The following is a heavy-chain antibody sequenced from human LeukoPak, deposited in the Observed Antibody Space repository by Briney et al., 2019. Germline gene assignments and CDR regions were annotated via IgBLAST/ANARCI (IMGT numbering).Heavy chain of an antibody. Sequence: GGSLRLSCAASGFTFSDYYMGWIRQAPGKGLEWVSYIISSGSTIYYADSVKGRFTISRDNAKNSLYLQMNSLRAEDTAVYYCAREDYYDSSGYEGAAFDIWDQGTMVTVSS. V-gene: IGHV3-11*04. CDR3: AREDYYDSSGYEGAAFDI. CDR2: IISSGSTI. CDR1: GFTFSDYY. J-gene: IGHJ3*02. D-gene: IGHD3-22*01.